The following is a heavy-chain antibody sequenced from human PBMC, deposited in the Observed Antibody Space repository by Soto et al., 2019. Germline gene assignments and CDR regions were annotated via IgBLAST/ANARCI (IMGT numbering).Heavy chain of an antibody. J-gene: IGHJ5*02. D-gene: IGHD6-13*01. V-gene: IGHV3-23*01. CDR3: ARHRRGENQQPLFDP. CDR1: GFTFSSYA. CDR2: ISGSGGST. Sequence: GGSLRLSCAASGFTFSSYAMSWVRQAPGKGLEWVSAISGSGGSTYYADSVKGRFTISRDNSKNTLYLQMNSLRAEDTAVYYCARHRRGENQQPLFDPWGQGTLVTVSS.